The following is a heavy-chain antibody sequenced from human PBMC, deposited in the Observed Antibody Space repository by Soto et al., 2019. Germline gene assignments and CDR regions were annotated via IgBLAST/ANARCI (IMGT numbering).Heavy chain of an antibody. V-gene: IGHV4-30-4*01. Sequence: QVQLQESGPGLVKPSQTLSLTCTVSGGSISSGDDYWSWLRQPPVQGLEWIGYFYSSGSTFYNPSLKSRVIISTDTSKNQFSLNLSSVTAADTAVYYCARDYDSSGYNFGYWGQGTLVTVSS. D-gene: IGHD3-22*01. CDR2: FYSSGST. CDR1: GGSISSGDDY. CDR3: ARDYDSSGYNFGY. J-gene: IGHJ4*02.